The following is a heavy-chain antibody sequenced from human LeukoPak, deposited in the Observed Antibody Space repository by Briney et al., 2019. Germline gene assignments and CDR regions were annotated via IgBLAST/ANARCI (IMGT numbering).Heavy chain of an antibody. Sequence: QPGGSLRLSCAASGFSFSSYGMHWVRQAPGKGLEWVSSIRFDGDFKHYGDSVKGRVAISRNNAENKVFLQMNNLRGEDTGVYFCARSVYGSGSYMDVWGQGATVIVSS. CDR3: ARSVYGSGSYMDV. J-gene: IGHJ6*02. D-gene: IGHD3-10*01. V-gene: IGHV3-33*03. CDR1: GFSFSSYG. CDR2: IRFDGDFK.